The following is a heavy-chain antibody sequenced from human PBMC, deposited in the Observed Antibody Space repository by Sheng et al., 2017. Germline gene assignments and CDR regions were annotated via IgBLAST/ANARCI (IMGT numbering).Heavy chain of an antibody. Sequence: QVQLVESGGGVVQPGRSLRLSCAASGFTFSSYGMHWVRQAPGKGLEWVAVIWYDGSNKYYADSVKGRFTISRDNSKNTLYLQMNSLRAEDTAVYYCARGGTYYYYMDVWGQGTTVNRLL. V-gene: IGHV3-33*01. CDR1: GFTFSSYG. CDR2: IWYDGSNK. D-gene: IGHD1-1*01. J-gene: IGHJ6*03. CDR3: ARGGTYYYYMDV.